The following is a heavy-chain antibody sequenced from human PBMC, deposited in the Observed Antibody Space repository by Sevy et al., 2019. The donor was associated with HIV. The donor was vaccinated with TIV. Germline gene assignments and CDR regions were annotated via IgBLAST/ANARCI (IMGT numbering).Heavy chain of an antibody. CDR3: STDIVVQSGYSYDFSTFNPDLPHNSGADV. D-gene: IGHD5-12*01. CDR1: GFTFRNAW. V-gene: IGHV3-15*01. J-gene: IGHJ6*02. Sequence: GGSLRLSCTASGFTFRNAWMTWVRQVPGKGLEWVGRIRTDPDGGTTDYAAPVRGRFTISRDDSKNTLYLQMNSLETEDTAVYDCSTDIVVQSGYSYDFSTFNPDLPHNSGADVWGQGTTVTVSS. CDR2: IRTDPDGGTT.